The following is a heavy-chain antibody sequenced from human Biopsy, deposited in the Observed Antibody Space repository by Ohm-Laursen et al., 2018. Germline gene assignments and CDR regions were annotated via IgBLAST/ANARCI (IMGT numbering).Heavy chain of an antibody. Sequence: SAYVSCKASGYSFSRYYMHWVRQAPGKELEWMGMINPSGSTTSYPQTFQCRVAMTRDTSKSTVYMALSSLRSADSAVYFFTRITGWCGDLYYLDDWGQGTLVTVSS. D-gene: IGHD6-19*01. CDR1: GYSFSRYY. CDR3: TRITGWCGDLYYLDD. J-gene: IGHJ4*01. V-gene: IGHV1-46*01. CDR2: INPSGSTT.